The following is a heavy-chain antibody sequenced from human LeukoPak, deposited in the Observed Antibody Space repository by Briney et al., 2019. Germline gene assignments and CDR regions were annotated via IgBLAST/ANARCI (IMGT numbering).Heavy chain of an antibody. CDR2: IRDDGSNK. CDR3: AKYCSSTSWSSYISGFHYFDY. V-gene: IGHV3-30*02. J-gene: IGHJ4*02. D-gene: IGHD2-2*01. CDR1: GFTFSSYG. Sequence: GGSLRLSCAASGFTFSSYGMHWVRQAPGKGLEWVAFIRDDGSNKYYADSVKGRFTISRDNSKNTLYLQMNSLRAEDTAVYYCAKYCSSTSWSSYISGFHYFDYWGQGTLVTVSS.